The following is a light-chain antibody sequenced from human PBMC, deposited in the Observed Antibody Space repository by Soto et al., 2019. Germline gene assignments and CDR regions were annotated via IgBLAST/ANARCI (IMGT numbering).Light chain of an antibody. CDR3: QQYYSYSPWT. CDR2: AAS. Sequence: IQLTQSPTSLSASVGDRVTITCRASQGLSSYLAWYQQKPGKAPKLLIYAASTLQSGVPSRFSGSGSETDFTLTISSLQPEDFATYYCQQYYSYSPWTFGQGTKV. J-gene: IGKJ1*01. V-gene: IGKV1-9*01. CDR1: QGLSSY.